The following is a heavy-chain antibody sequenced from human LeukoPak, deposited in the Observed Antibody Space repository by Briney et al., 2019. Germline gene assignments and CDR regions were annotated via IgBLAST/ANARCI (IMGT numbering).Heavy chain of an antibody. J-gene: IGHJ3*02. D-gene: IGHD2-2*01. CDR1: GFTFDDYA. V-gene: IGHV3-9*03. Sequence: PGGSLRLSCAASGFTFDDYAMHWVRHPPGKGLEWVSGISWNSGSIGYADSVKGRFTISRDNAKNSLYLRMNSLRAEDMALYYCVKDTTSGSSTSFDAFDIWGQGTMVTVSS. CDR3: VKDTTSGSSTSFDAFDI. CDR2: ISWNSGSI.